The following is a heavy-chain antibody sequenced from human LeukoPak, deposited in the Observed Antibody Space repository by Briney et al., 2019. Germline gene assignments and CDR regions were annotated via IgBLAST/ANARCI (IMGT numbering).Heavy chain of an antibody. D-gene: IGHD1-26*01. CDR2: MNPNSGNT. V-gene: IGHV1-8*01. J-gene: IGHJ4*02. CDR1: GYTFTSYD. Sequence: EASVKVSCRASGYTFTSYDINWVRQATGQGLEWMGWMNPNSGNTGYAQKFQGRVTMTRNTSISTAYMELSSLRSEDTAVYYCAREAGATRFYDYWGQGTLVTVSA. CDR3: AREAGATRFYDY.